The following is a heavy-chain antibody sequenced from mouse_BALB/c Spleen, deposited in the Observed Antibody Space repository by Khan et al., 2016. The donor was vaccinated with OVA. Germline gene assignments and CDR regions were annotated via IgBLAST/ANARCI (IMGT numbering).Heavy chain of an antibody. D-gene: IGHD1-1*01. CDR2: ISYSGST. CDR1: GYSITSNYA. CDR3: ARGNYYGFAIDY. V-gene: IGHV3-2*02. J-gene: IGHJ4*01. Sequence: EVQLVESGPGLVKPSQSLSLTCTVTGYSITSNYAWNWIRQLPGNKLEWMGYISYSGSTSYNPSLKSRISITRDTPKNQFFLQLNSVTTEDAATXYCARGNYYGFAIDYWGQGASVTVSS.